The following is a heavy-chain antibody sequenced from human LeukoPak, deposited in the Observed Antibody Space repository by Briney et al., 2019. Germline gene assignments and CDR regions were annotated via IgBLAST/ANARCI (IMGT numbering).Heavy chain of an antibody. CDR3: AGPGNYYDSSGYSY. Sequence: GGSPRLSCAASGFTFSSYAMSWVRQAPGKGLEWVSAISGSGGSTYYADSVKGRFTISRDNAKNSLYLQMNSLRAEDTAVYYCAGPGNYYDSSGYSYWGQGTLVTVSS. CDR1: GFTFSSYA. D-gene: IGHD3-22*01. V-gene: IGHV3-23*01. CDR2: ISGSGGST. J-gene: IGHJ4*02.